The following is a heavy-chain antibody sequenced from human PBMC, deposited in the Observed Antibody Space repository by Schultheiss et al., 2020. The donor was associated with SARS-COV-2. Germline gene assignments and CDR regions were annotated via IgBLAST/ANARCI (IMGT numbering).Heavy chain of an antibody. Sequence: SQTLSLTCTVSGGSISSYYWSWIRQPPGKGLEWIGYIYYSGSTNYNPSLKSRVTISIDTSENQFSLKLSSVTAADTAVYYCARGAYNDFWSGYFHWFDPWGQGILVTVSS. CDR2: IYYSGST. J-gene: IGHJ5*02. CDR3: ARGAYNDFWSGYFHWFDP. CDR1: GGSISSYY. V-gene: IGHV4-59*08. D-gene: IGHD3-3*01.